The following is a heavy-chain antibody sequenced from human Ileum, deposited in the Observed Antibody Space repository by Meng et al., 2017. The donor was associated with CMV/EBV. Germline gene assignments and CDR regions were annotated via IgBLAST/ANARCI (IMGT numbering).Heavy chain of an antibody. D-gene: IGHD1-7*01. V-gene: IGHV1-2*02. Sequence: YTFTGYYMHWVRQAPGQGLEWMGWINPNSGGTNYAQKFQGRVTMTRDTSISTAYMELSRLRSDDTAVYYCARERKNWNYWWANWFDPWGQGTLVTVSS. CDR1: YTFTGYY. CDR2: INPNSGGT. J-gene: IGHJ5*02. CDR3: ARERKNWNYWWANWFDP.